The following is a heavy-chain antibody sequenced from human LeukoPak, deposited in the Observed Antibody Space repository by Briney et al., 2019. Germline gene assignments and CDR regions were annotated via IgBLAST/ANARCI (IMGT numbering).Heavy chain of an antibody. CDR1: GFTVSRHY. Sequence: PGGSLRLSCAASGFTVSRHYMSWFRQAPGKGLEWVSAIYTDGRTFYADASKGRFTISRDNTKNTLYVQMNSLRGEETAMYYCATLWGGVGDIWGQGTVVTVSS. D-gene: IGHD3-16*01. V-gene: IGHV3-53*05. CDR2: IYTDGRT. J-gene: IGHJ3*02. CDR3: ATLWGGVGDI.